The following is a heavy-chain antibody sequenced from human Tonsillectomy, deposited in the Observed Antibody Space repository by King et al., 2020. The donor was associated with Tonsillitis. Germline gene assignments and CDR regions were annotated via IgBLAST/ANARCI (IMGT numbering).Heavy chain of an antibody. CDR2: ISSDGSNK. Sequence: VQLVESGGGVVQPGRSLRLSCAASGFTFSSYGMHWVRQAPGKGLEWVAVISSDGSNKYYADSVKGRFTISKDNSKNTLYLQMNSLRAEDTAVSYCAKGVGGFWEWLSPYYYYGMDVWGQGPTVTVSS. CDR1: GFTFSSYG. D-gene: IGHD3-3*01. J-gene: IGHJ6*02. CDR3: AKGVGGFWEWLSPYYYYGMDV. V-gene: IGHV3-30*18.